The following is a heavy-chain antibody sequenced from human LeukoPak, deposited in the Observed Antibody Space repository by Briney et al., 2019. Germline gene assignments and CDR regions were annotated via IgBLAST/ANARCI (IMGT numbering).Heavy chain of an antibody. CDR3: AKRLESGADYYDH. CDR1: GGSISSYY. V-gene: IGHV4-59*08. CDR2: IYYSGST. J-gene: IGHJ4*02. D-gene: IGHD3-10*01. Sequence: SETLSLTCTVSGGSISSYYWSWIRQPPGKGLEWIGYIYYSGSTNYNPSLKSRVTISVDTSKNQFSLKLSSVTAADTAVYYCAKRLESGADYYDHWGQGTLVTVSS.